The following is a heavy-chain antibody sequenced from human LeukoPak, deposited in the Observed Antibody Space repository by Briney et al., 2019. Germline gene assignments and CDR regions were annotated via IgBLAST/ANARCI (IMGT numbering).Heavy chain of an antibody. D-gene: IGHD2-2*01. J-gene: IGHJ5*02. V-gene: IGHV4-4*02. CDR2: IYHSGST. Sequence: SGTLSPTCAVSGGSISSSNWWSWVRQPPGKGLEWIGEIYHSGSTNYNPSLKSRVTISVDKSKNQFSLKLSSVTAADTAVYYCARDRGGYCSSTSCYWTWFDPWGQGTLVTVSS. CDR1: GGSISSSNW. CDR3: ARDRGGYCSSTSCYWTWFDP.